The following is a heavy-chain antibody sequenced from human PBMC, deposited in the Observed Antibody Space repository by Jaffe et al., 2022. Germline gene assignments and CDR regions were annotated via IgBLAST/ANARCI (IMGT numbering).Heavy chain of an antibody. D-gene: IGHD6-6*01. CDR1: GFTFSSYG. CDR3: AKSWWYSSSKYYYYYYYMDV. CDR2: ISYDGSNK. Sequence: QVQLVESGGGVVQPGRSLRLSCAASGFTFSSYGMHWVRQAPGKGLEWVAVISYDGSNKYYADSVKGRFTISRDNSKNTLYLQMNSLRAEDTAVYYCAKSWWYSSSKYYYYYYYMDVWGKGTTVTVSS. V-gene: IGHV3-30*18. J-gene: IGHJ6*03.